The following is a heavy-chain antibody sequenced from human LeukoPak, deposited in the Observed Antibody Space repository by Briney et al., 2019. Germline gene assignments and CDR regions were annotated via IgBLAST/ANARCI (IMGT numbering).Heavy chain of an antibody. CDR1: GFTVSSNY. CDR3: AREPGLLGDY. Sequence: PGGSLRLSCAASGFTVSSNYMSWVRQAPGKGLEWVSVIYRGGSTYYADSVKGRFTISRHNSKNTLYLQMNRLRAEDTAMYYCAREPGLLGDYWGQGTLVTVSS. V-gene: IGHV3-53*04. D-gene: IGHD3-22*01. J-gene: IGHJ4*02. CDR2: IYRGGST.